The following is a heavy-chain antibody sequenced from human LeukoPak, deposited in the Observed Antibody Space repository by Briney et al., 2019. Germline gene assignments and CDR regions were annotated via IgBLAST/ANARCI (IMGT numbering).Heavy chain of an antibody. V-gene: IGHV1-8*01. D-gene: IGHD6-13*01. CDR1: GYTFTSYD. Sequence: ASVKVSCKASGYTFTSYDINWVRQATGQGLEWMRWMNPNSGNTGYAQKFQGRVTMTRNTSISTAYMELSSLRSEDTAVYYCARALVGVSGYSSSWYRSGEECPAYNWFDPWGQGTLVTVSS. J-gene: IGHJ5*02. CDR3: ARALVGVSGYSSSWYRSGEECPAYNWFDP. CDR2: MNPNSGNT.